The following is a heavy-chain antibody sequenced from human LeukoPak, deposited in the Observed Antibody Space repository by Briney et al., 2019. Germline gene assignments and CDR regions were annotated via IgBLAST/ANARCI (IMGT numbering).Heavy chain of an antibody. CDR3: AKGWRSRVVRSGYFDY. CDR2: ISYDGSNK. Sequence: GGSLRLSCAASGFTFSSYGMHWVRQAPGKGLEWVAVISYDGSNKYYADSVKGRFTISRDNSKNTLYLQMNSLRAEDTAVYYCAKGWRSRVVRSGYFDYWGQGTLVTVSS. V-gene: IGHV3-30*18. D-gene: IGHD3-3*01. J-gene: IGHJ4*02. CDR1: GFTFSSYG.